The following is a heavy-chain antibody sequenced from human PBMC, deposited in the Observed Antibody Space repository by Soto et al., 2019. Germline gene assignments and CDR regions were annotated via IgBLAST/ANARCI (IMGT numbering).Heavy chain of an antibody. V-gene: IGHV4-34*01. D-gene: IGHD2-15*01. CDR2: INHSGST. CDR1: GGSFSGYY. CDR3: ARVVFICSAGSCYCFPDY. Sequence: QVQLQQWGAGLLKPSETLSLTCAVYGGSFSGYYWSWIRQPPGKGLEWIGEINHSGSTNYNPSLKSRVTISVDTSKNQFSLKLSSVTAADTAVYYCARVVFICSAGSCYCFPDYWGQGTLVTVSS. J-gene: IGHJ4*02.